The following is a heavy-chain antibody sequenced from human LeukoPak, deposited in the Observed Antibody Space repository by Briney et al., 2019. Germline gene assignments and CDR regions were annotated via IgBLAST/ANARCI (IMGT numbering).Heavy chain of an antibody. CDR2: ITSSSTYT. CDR3: ARGPSEASHPYYFDF. Sequence: GGSLRLSCAASGFSFSSYNMNWVRQTPGKGLEWVSSITSSSTYTFYADSVKGRFTISRDNARNSLYLQIISLRDEDTAVYSCARGPSEASHPYYFDFWGRGTLVTVSS. J-gene: IGHJ4*02. V-gene: IGHV3-21*01. CDR1: GFSFSSYN.